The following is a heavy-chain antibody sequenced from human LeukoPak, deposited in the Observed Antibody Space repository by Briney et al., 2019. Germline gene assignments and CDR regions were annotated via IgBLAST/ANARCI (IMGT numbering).Heavy chain of an antibody. J-gene: IGHJ4*02. CDR2: ISAYNGNT. Sequence: ASVKVSCKASGYTFTSYGISWVRQAPGQGLEWMGWISAYNGNTNYAQKLQGRVTMTTDTSTSTAYMELRSLISDDTAVYYCARDAPTYYYDSSGYSLPFGFVDWGQGTLVTVSS. D-gene: IGHD3-22*01. V-gene: IGHV1-18*01. CDR1: GYTFTSYG. CDR3: ARDAPTYYYDSSGYSLPFGFVD.